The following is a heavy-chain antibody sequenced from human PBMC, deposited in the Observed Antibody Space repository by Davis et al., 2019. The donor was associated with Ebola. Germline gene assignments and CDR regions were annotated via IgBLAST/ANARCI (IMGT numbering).Heavy chain of an antibody. D-gene: IGHD3-10*01. J-gene: IGHJ4*02. CDR2: IFLSGTT. CDR3: FTDSMVRGVIY. Sequence: MPSETLSLTCAVSGASLNRGGQSWNWIRQPPGKGLEWIGHIFLSGTTHYNPSLQSRVTISVDTSKNQFSLKLSSVTAADTAVYYCFTDSMVRGVIYWGQGTLVTVSS. CDR1: GASLNRGGQS. V-gene: IGHV4-30-4*07.